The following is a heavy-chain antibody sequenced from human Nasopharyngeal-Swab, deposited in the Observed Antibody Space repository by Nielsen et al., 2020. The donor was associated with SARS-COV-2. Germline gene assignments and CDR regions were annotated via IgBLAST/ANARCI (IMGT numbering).Heavy chain of an antibody. CDR2: MSSSGYNR. J-gene: IGHJ4*02. D-gene: IGHD4-11*01. Sequence: LKISCAASGFTFSDYYMSWIRQAPGKGLEWLSYMSSSGYNRNYADSVKGRFTISRDNAKKSLYLQMDSLRAEDTAVFYCARGNGPFDYWGQGTLVTVSS. CDR3: ARGNGPFDY. CDR1: GFTFSDYY. V-gene: IGHV3-11*01.